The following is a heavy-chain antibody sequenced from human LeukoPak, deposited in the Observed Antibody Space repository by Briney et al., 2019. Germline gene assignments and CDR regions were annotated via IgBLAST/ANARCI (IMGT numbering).Heavy chain of an antibody. CDR3: ARSRQSPTDIVVVTRKIGGGKHDAFDI. V-gene: IGHV3-7*01. CDR1: GFTFSSYG. J-gene: IGHJ3*02. CDR2: IKQDESEK. Sequence: PGGSLRLSCAASGFTFSSYGMHWVRQAPGKGLEWVANIKQDESEKYYVDSVKGRFTISRDNAKNSLYLQMNSLRAEDTAVYYCARSRQSPTDIVVVTRKIGGGKHDAFDIWGQGTMVTVSS. D-gene: IGHD2-21*02.